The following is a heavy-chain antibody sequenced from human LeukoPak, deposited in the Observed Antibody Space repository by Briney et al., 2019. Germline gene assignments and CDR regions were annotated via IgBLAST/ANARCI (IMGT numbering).Heavy chain of an antibody. CDR3: ARLFTLVGRHGLDV. CDR1: GYSFTDHW. CDR2: IYPGDSDT. V-gene: IGHV5-51*01. D-gene: IGHD1-26*01. Sequence: GESLKISCKSFGYSFTDHWVAWVRQMPGKGPEWKGIIYPGDSDTRYSPSFQGQVTISADRSAATAFLHVNSLKASDTAIYYCARLFTLVGRHGLDVWGQGTTVTVSS. J-gene: IGHJ6*02.